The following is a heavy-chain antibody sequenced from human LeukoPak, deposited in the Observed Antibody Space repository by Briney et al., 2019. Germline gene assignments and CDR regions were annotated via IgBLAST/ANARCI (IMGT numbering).Heavy chain of an antibody. Sequence: GGSLRLSCAASGFTVSSNYMSWVRQAPGKGLEWVSTISGGGGSTYYADSVMGRFTISRDSSKNTLSLQMNSLRAEDAAVYYCAKAPVTTCSGAYCYPFDYWGQGTLVTVSS. CDR1: GFTVSSNY. V-gene: IGHV3-23*01. J-gene: IGHJ4*02. CDR2: ISGGGGST. D-gene: IGHD2-15*01. CDR3: AKAPVTTCSGAYCYPFDY.